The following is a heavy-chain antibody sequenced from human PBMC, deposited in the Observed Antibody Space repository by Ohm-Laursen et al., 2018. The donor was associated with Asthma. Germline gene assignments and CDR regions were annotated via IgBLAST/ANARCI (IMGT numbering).Heavy chain of an antibody. D-gene: IGHD6-13*01. CDR2: ISYDRSNK. CDR1: GFTFSSYG. CDR3: AKELYTSTWYVGSFDY. Sequence: SLRLSCAASGFTFSSYGMHWVRQAPGKGLEWVAVISYDRSNKYYADSVKGRFTISRDNSKNMLYLQMSSLRAEDTAVYYCAKELYTSTWYVGSFDYWGQGTLVTVSS. J-gene: IGHJ4*02. V-gene: IGHV3-30*18.